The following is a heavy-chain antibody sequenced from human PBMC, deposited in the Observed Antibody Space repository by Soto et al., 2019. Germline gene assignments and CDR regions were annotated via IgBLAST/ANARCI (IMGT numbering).Heavy chain of an antibody. CDR3: ARGGYCSGGSCQGAWSYYYYYGMDV. CDR1: GGSVSSGRYY. CDR2: IYYSGSN. J-gene: IGHJ6*02. D-gene: IGHD2-15*01. Sequence: PSETLSLTCTVSGGSVSSGRYYWSWIRQPPGKGLEWIGYIYYSGSNKYNPSLKSRVTISVDTSKNQLSLKLSSVTDADTAVYYCARGGYCSGGSCQGAWSYYYYYGMDVWGQGTTVT. V-gene: IGHV4-61*01.